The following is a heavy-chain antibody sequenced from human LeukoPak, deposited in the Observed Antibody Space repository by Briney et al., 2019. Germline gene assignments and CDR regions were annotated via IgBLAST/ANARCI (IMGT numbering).Heavy chain of an antibody. CDR1: GFSISTKY. J-gene: IGHJ6*03. CDR3: AGDTSNYYDATGYYYGYYYMDV. D-gene: IGHD3-22*01. V-gene: IGHV3-53*01. Sequence: GGSLRLSCAASGFSISTKYMSWVRQAPGKGLEWVSVVYSDGTTHYADSVEGRFTIFRDNSKDTLYLHMNSLKAEDTAVYYCAGDTSNYYDATGYYYGYYYMDVWGKGTTVTVSS. CDR2: VYSDGTT.